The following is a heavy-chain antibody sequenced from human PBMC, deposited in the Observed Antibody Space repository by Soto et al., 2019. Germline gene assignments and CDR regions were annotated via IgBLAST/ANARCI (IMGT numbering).Heavy chain of an antibody. CDR1: GFTFSSYS. CDR2: ISSSISYI. D-gene: IGHD4-17*01. Sequence: GGSLRLSCAASGFTFSSYSMNWVRQAPGKGLEWVSSISSSISYIYYADSVKGRFTISRDNAKNSLYLQMNSLRAEDTAVYYCARGPDYGDPSYYYYGMDVWGQGTRVTVSS. V-gene: IGHV3-21*01. CDR3: ARGPDYGDPSYYYYGMDV. J-gene: IGHJ6*02.